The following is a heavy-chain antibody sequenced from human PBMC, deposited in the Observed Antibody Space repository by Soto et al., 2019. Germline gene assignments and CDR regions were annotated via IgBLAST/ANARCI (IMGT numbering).Heavy chain of an antibody. J-gene: IGHJ6*04. Sequence: QVQLVQSGAEVKKPGSSVKVSCEASGGTFSNYAISWVRRAPGQGLEWMGGIIPIFDTANYAQKFQGRVTFTADESTSTAYMELSIMSSEETAVYYCARDFYDSSAYPPDAALNYYYYGLDVWGKGTTVTVSS. D-gene: IGHD3-22*01. V-gene: IGHV1-69*01. CDR1: GGTFSNYA. CDR3: ARDFYDSSAYPPDAALNYYYYGLDV. CDR2: IIPIFDTA.